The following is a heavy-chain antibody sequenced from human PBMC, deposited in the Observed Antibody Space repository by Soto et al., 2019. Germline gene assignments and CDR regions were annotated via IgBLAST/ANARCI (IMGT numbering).Heavy chain of an antibody. J-gene: IGHJ4*02. Sequence: QVQLQESGPGLVKPSETLSLTCTLSGGSISSYYWSWIRQPPGKGLEWIGYIYYSGSTNNNPSLXRXAXTXXDPSKNRFPLMLSSVTAADTAVYYCASRYGSSFDYWGQGTLVTVSS. D-gene: IGHD5-12*01. CDR1: GGSISSYY. V-gene: IGHV4-59*08. CDR3: ASRYGSSFDY. CDR2: IYYSGST.